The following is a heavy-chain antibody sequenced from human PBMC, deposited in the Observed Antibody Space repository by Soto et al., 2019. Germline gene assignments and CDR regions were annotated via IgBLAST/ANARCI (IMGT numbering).Heavy chain of an antibody. V-gene: IGHV3-21*01. J-gene: IGHJ6*03. CDR3: ARDQSCTNGVCYTYYYYYYMDV. Sequence: GGSLRLSCAASGFTFSSYSMNWVRQAPGKGLEWVSSSSSSSSYIYYADSVKGRFTISRDNAKNSLYLQMNSLRAEDTAVYYCARDQSCTNGVCYTYYYYYYMDVWGKGTTVTVSS. D-gene: IGHD2-8*01. CDR2: SSSSSSYI. CDR1: GFTFSSYS.